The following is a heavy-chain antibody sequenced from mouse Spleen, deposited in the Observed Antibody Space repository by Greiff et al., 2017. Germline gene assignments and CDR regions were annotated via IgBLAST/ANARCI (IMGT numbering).Heavy chain of an antibody. Sequence: EVKVEESGGGLVQPGGSMKLSCVASGFTFSNYWMNWVRQSPEKGLEWVAQIRLKSDNYATHYAESVKGRFTISRDDSKSSVYLQMNNLRAEDTGIYYCTPSYYRYDAWFAYWGQGTLVTVSA. CDR3: TPSYYRYDAWFAY. CDR1: GFTFSNYW. CDR2: IRLKSDNYAT. D-gene: IGHD2-14*01. V-gene: IGHV6-3*01. J-gene: IGHJ3*01.